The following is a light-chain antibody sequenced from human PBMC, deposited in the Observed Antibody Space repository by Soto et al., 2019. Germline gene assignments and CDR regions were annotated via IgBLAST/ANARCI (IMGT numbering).Light chain of an antibody. CDR2: EVS. CDR1: SSDVGGYKY. V-gene: IGLV2-14*01. J-gene: IGLJ1*01. Sequence: QSALTQPASVSGSPGQSITISCTGTSSDVGGYKYVSWYQQHSGKAPKLMIYEVSNRPSGVSNRFSGSKSGTSASLAISGLQSEDEADYYCAAWDDSLNGLYVFGSGTKVTVL. CDR3: AAWDDSLNGLYV.